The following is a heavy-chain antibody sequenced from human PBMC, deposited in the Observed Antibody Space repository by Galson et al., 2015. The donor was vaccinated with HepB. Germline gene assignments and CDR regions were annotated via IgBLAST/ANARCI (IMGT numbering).Heavy chain of an antibody. D-gene: IGHD3-16*01. V-gene: IGHV5-10-1*01. J-gene: IGHJ4*02. CDR2: IAPSDSYT. CDR1: GYSSSTYW. CDR3: ASFAGPPSAPIAAMIGGGMDN. Sequence: QSGAEVKKPGESLRISCKGSGYSSSTYWIHWVRQMPGKGLEWMGRIAPSDSYTNYSPSFQGHVTISADKSINTAYLQWSSLKASDTAIYYCASFAGPPSAPIAAMIGGGMDNGGQGTLVTVAS.